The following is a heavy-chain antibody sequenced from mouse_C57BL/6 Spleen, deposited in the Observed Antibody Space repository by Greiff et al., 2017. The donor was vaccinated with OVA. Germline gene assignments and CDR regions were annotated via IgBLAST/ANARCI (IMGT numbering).Heavy chain of an antibody. V-gene: IGHV1-39*01. CDR1: GYSFTDYK. J-gene: IGHJ1*03. CDR3: ARGRDYGSRSGDWYFDV. CDR2: INPDYGTT. Sequence: EVKLVESGPELVKPGASVKISCKASGYSFTDYKMNWVKQSNGKGLEWIGVINPDYGTTSYNEKFKGKATLTVDPSSSTAYMQLNSLTSENSAVYYCARGRDYGSRSGDWYFDVWGTGTTVTVSS. D-gene: IGHD1-1*01.